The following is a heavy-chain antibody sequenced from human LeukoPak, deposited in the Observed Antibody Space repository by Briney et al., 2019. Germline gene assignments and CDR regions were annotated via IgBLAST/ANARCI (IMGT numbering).Heavy chain of an antibody. CDR3: ARKAYGSGKFDY. V-gene: IGHV3-66*01. CDR1: GFTVSSNY. Sequence: GGSLRLSCAASGFTVSSNYMSWVRQAPGKGLEWVSVIYSGGSTYYADSVKGRFTISRDNSKNTLYLQMNSLRAEDTAVYYCARKAYGSGKFDYWGQGTLVTVSS. CDR2: IYSGGST. D-gene: IGHD3-10*01. J-gene: IGHJ4*02.